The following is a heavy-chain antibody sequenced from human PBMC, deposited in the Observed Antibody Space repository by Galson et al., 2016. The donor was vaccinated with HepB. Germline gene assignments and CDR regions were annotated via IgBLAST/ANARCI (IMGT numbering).Heavy chain of an antibody. CDR1: GFTFTNYW. D-gene: IGHD2-21*01. Sequence: SLRLSCAASGFTFTNYWMSWVRQAPGKGLEWVAQINQDANEKYYVDSVKGRFTISRDNAKNSLHLQMNSLRAEDTAVYYCARDATRGGDFDYWAQGTLVIVSS. V-gene: IGHV3-7*01. CDR3: ARDATRGGDFDY. J-gene: IGHJ4*02. CDR2: INQDANEK.